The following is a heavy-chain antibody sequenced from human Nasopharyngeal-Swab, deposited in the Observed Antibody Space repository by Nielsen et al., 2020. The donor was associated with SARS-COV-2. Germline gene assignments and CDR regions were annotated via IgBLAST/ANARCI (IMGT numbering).Heavy chain of an antibody. Sequence: GESLKISCADSGFTFSNYWMSWVRQAPGKGLEWVANIKEDGSAKYYVDSVKGRFTISRDNAEKSLYLQMNSLRAGDTGVYYCARGGSSFPFDYWGQGTLVTVSS. J-gene: IGHJ4*02. CDR1: GFTFSNYW. D-gene: IGHD6-13*01. CDR2: IKEDGSAK. V-gene: IGHV3-7*01. CDR3: ARGGSSFPFDY.